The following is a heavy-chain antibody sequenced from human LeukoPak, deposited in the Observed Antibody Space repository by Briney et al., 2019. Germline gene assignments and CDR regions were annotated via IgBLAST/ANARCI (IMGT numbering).Heavy chain of an antibody. D-gene: IGHD3-22*01. J-gene: IGHJ4*02. CDR2: IIPIFGTA. CDR3: ATPYYDTSGYHALDY. V-gene: IGHV1-69*05. CDR1: GGTFSRHA. Sequence: SVKVSCKASGGTFSRHAFTWVRQAPGQGLEWMRGIIPIFGTANYAQKFQGRLTITTDESTSTAYMELSSLRSEDTAVYFCATPYYDTSGYHALDYWGQGTLVTVSS.